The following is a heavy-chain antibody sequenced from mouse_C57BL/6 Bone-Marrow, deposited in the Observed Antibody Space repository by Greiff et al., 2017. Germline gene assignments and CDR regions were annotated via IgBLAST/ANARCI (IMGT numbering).Heavy chain of an antibody. D-gene: IGHD2-2*01. J-gene: IGHJ2*01. CDR2: IDPSDSYT. V-gene: IGHV1-69*01. Sequence: QVQLQQPGAELVMPGASVKLSCKASGYTFTSYWMHWVKQRPGQGLEWIGEIDPSDSYTNYNQKFKGKSTLTVDKSSSTAYMQLSSLTSEDSAVYYCAREKEWLRLWDYWGQGTTLTVSS. CDR3: AREKEWLRLWDY. CDR1: GYTFTSYW.